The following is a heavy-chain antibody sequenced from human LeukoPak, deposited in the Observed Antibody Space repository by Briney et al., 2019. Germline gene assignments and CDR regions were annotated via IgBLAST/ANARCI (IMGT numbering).Heavy chain of an antibody. CDR1: GFTFSSYW. D-gene: IGHD4-17*01. V-gene: IGHV3-7*01. CDR3: ARGGASYGASPLGPV. CDR2: IKQDGSEK. J-gene: IGHJ4*02. Sequence: TGGSLRLSCAASGFTFSSYWMSWVRQAPGKGLEWVANIKQDGSEKYYVDSVKGRFTISRDNAKTSLYLQMNSLRAEDTAVYYCARGGASYGASPLGPVWGQGTLVTVSS.